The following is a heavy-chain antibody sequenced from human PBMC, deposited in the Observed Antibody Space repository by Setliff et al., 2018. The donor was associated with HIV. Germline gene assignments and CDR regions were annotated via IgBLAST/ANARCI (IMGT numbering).Heavy chain of an antibody. D-gene: IGHD6-19*01. CDR2: MNPNSGNT. CDR3: ARGAWYTSGWYSSRYLDV. CDR1: GYTFTSSD. J-gene: IGHJ6*03. Sequence: ASVKVSCKASGYTFTSSDINWVRQATGQGLEWMGWMNPNSGNTGYAQKFQGRVTMTRDTSIRTAYMELSSLRSEDTAVYYCARGAWYTSGWYSSRYLDVWGKGTTGTVS. V-gene: IGHV1-8*02.